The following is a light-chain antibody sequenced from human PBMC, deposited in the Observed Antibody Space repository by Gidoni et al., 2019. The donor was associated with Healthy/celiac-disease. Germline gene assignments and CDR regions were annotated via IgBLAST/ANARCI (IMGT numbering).Light chain of an antibody. CDR1: QSVSSSY. CDR3: QQYGSSLYT. J-gene: IGKJ2*01. CDR2: GAS. Sequence: EIVLTQSPGTLSLSPGERATLSCRASQSVSSSYLAWYQQKPGQAPRLLIYGASSRATGIADRFSGSGSGTDFTLTINRLEPEDFAVYYCQQYGSSLYTFGQGTKLEIK. V-gene: IGKV3-20*01.